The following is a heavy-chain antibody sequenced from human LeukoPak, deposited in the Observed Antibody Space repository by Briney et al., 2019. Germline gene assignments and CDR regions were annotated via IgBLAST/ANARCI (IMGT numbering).Heavy chain of an antibody. Sequence: ASVKVSCKASGYTFTSYGISWVRQAPGQGLEWMGWISAYYGNTNYAQKLQGRVTMTTDTSTSTAYMELRSLRSDDTAVYYCARDRGDIVVVTRTIGSDAFDIWGQGTMVTVSS. CDR1: GYTFTSYG. V-gene: IGHV1-18*01. J-gene: IGHJ3*02. D-gene: IGHD2-21*02. CDR2: ISAYYGNT. CDR3: ARDRGDIVVVTRTIGSDAFDI.